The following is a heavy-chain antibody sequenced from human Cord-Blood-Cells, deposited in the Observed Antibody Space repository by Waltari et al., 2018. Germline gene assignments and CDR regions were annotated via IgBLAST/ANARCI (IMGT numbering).Heavy chain of an antibody. J-gene: IGHJ4*02. CDR1: GGSFRGYY. D-gene: IGHD3-3*01. CDR2: INHSGST. V-gene: IGHV4-34*01. CDR3: ARVEEYYDFWSGYNSALFDY. Sequence: QVQLQQWGAGLLKPSETLSLTCAVYGGSFRGYYWSWIRQPPGQGMEWIGEINHSGSTNYNPSLKSRVTISVDTSKNQFSLKLSSVTAADTAVYYCARVEEYYDFWSGYNSALFDYWGQGTLVTVSS.